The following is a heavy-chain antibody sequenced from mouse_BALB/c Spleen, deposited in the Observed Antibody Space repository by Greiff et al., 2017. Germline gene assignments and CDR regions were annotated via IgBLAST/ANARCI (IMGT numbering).Heavy chain of an antibody. CDR3: ARDSSPHPMDY. Sequence: EVMLVESGGGLVKPGGSLKLSCAASGFTFSSYAMSWVRQSPEKRLEWVAEISSGGSYTYYPDTVTGRFTISRDNAKNTLYLEMSSLRSEDTAMYYCARDSSPHPMDYWGQGTSVTVSS. J-gene: IGHJ4*01. CDR1: GFTFSSYA. V-gene: IGHV5-9-4*01. CDR2: ISSGGSYT. D-gene: IGHD6-1*01.